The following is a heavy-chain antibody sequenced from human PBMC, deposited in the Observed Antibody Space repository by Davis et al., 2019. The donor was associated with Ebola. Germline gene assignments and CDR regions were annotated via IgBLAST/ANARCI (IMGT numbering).Heavy chain of an antibody. CDR2: ISYSGNA. CDR3: ARGRKDVVVVPSGMVLTNYNYYYMDV. CDR1: GVSVSRGNY. Sequence: MPSETLSLTCTVSGVSVSRGNYWSWIRQPPGKGLEWIGYISYSGNANYNPSLKSRFTISLDTSNNQFSLKLTSVIAADTAVYHCARGRKDVVVVPSGMVLTNYNYYYMDVWGKGTAVTVS. D-gene: IGHD2-2*01. V-gene: IGHV4-61*01. J-gene: IGHJ6*03.